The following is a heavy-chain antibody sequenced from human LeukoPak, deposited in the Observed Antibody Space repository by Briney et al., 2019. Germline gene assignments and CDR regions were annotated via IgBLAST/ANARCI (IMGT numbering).Heavy chain of an antibody. D-gene: IGHD6-19*01. CDR2: ISGSGSST. J-gene: IGHJ4*02. V-gene: IGHV3-23*01. CDR3: AKEISRIAVAQRGY. Sequence: PGGSLRLSCAASGFTFSSYAMNWVRQAPGKGLEWVSAISGSGSSTYYADSVKGRFTISRDNSKNTLFLQMNSLRAEDTAIYYCAKEISRIAVAQRGYWGQGTLVTVSS. CDR1: GFTFSSYA.